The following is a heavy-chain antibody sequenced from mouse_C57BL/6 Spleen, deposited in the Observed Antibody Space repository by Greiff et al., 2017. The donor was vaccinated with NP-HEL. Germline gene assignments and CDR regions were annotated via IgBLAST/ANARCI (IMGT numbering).Heavy chain of an antibody. Sequence: EVKLEESGGGLVKPGGSLKLSCAASGFTFSSYAMSWVRQTPEKRLEWVATISDGGSYTYYPDNVKGRFTISRDNAKNNLYLQMSHLKSKDTAMYYCARENYGPYYFDYWGQGTTLTVSS. CDR3: ARENYGPYYFDY. J-gene: IGHJ2*01. V-gene: IGHV5-4*01. CDR1: GFTFSSYA. CDR2: ISDGGSYT. D-gene: IGHD1-1*01.